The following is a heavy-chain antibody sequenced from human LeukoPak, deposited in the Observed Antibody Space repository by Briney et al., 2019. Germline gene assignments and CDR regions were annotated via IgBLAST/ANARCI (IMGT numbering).Heavy chain of an antibody. V-gene: IGHV4-61*02. D-gene: IGHD3-10*01. CDR2: IYTSGST. CDR1: GGSISSGSYY. Sequence: SETLSLTCTVSGGSISSGSYYWSWIRQPAGEGLEWIGRIYTSGSTNYNPSLKSRVTISVDTSKNQFSLKLSSVTAADTAVYYCARARITMVRGVTVTPIDYWGQGTLVTVSS. J-gene: IGHJ4*02. CDR3: ARARITMVRGVTVTPIDY.